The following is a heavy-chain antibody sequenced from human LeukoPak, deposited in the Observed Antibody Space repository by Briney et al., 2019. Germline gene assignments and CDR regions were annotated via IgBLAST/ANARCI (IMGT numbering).Heavy chain of an antibody. Sequence: SETLSLTCTVSGGSISSYYWSWIRQPPGKGLEWIGSIYYSASTYYHPSLKSRVTISVDTSKNQFSLKLSSVTAADTAVYYCARGRKRSSGWYRVSWFDPWGQGTLVTVSS. CDR3: ARGRKRSSGWYRVSWFDP. CDR2: IYYSAST. CDR1: GGSISSYY. J-gene: IGHJ5*02. D-gene: IGHD6-19*01. V-gene: IGHV4-59*12.